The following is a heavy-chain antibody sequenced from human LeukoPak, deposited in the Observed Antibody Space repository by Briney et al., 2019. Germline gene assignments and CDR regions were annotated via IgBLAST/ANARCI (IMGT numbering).Heavy chain of an antibody. J-gene: IGHJ4*02. V-gene: IGHV5-51*01. Sequence: GESLKISCQGSGYTFTTYWIGWVRQVPGKGLGWMGVIYPTDSDARYSLSFQGQVTISVDKSISTVYLQWNSLKASDSAMYYCGASPSATGSERYYWGQGTLVTVSS. CDR2: IYPTDSDA. CDR3: GASPSATGSERYY. D-gene: IGHD6-13*01. CDR1: GYTFTTYW.